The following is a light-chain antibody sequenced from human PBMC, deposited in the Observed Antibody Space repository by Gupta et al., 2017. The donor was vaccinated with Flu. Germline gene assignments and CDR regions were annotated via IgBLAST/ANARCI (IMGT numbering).Light chain of an antibody. Sequence: QSALPQPASVSGSPGQSITISCTGTSSDVGAYNYVSWYQQYPGKAPKLMIYEVNNRPSGVSNRFSGSKSGNTASLTISGLQPEDEADYYCSSYTTITAPLYVFGTGTKVTVL. CDR2: EVN. CDR3: SSYTTITAPLYV. V-gene: IGLV2-14*01. J-gene: IGLJ1*01. CDR1: SSDVGAYNY.